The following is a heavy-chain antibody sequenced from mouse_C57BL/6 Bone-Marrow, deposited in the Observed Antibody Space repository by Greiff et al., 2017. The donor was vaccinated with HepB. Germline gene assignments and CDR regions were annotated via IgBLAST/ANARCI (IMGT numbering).Heavy chain of an antibody. V-gene: IGHV3-6*01. CDR3: ASRFITTVVAPYWYFDV. D-gene: IGHD1-1*01. Sequence: EVKLVESGPGLVKPSQSLSLTCSVTGYSITSGYYWNWIRQFPGNKLEWMGYISYDGSNNYNPSLKNRISITRDTSKNQFFLKLNSVTTEDTATYYCASRFITTVVAPYWYFDVWGTGTTVTVSS. CDR2: ISYDGSN. CDR1: GYSITSGYY. J-gene: IGHJ1*03.